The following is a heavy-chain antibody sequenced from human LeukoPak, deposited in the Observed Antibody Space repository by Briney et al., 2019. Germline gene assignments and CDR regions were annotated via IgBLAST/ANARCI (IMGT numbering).Heavy chain of an antibody. CDR1: GGSFSGYY. CDR2: INHSGST. D-gene: IGHD6-13*01. J-gene: IGHJ6*03. V-gene: IGHV4-34*01. CDR3: ARGSRASRLGYYYYYMDV. Sequence: PSETLSLTCAVYGGSFSGYYWSWIRQPPGKGLEWIGEINHSGSTNYNPSLKSRVTISVDTSKNQFSLKLSSVTAADTAVYYCARGSRASRLGYYYYYMDVWGKGTTVTVSS.